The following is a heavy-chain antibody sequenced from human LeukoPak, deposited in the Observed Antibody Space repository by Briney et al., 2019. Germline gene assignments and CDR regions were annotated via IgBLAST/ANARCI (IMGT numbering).Heavy chain of an antibody. V-gene: IGHV4-39*01. Sequence: PSETLSLTCTVSGGSISSSSYYWGWIRQPPGKGLEWIGSIYYSGSTYYNPSLKSRVTISVDTSKNQFSLKLSSVTAADTAVYYCVKADDDYSNYVHYWGQGTLVTVSS. CDR3: VKADDDYSNYVHY. CDR2: IYYSGST. J-gene: IGHJ4*02. D-gene: IGHD4-11*01. CDR1: GGSISSSSYY.